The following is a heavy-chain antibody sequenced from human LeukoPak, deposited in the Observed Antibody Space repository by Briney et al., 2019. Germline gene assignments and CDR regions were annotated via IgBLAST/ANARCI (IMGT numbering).Heavy chain of an antibody. CDR2: IRYDGSNK. V-gene: IGHV3-30*02. D-gene: IGHD3-22*01. CDR1: GFNFNSYG. Sequence: PGGSLRLSCATSGFNFNSYGMHWVRPAPGKGLEWVAFIRYDGSNKYYANSVKGRFTISRDNSKNTLYLQMNSLRAEDTAVYYCAKASVTMIVVATEYFQHWGQGTLVTVSS. CDR3: AKASVTMIVVATEYFQH. J-gene: IGHJ1*01.